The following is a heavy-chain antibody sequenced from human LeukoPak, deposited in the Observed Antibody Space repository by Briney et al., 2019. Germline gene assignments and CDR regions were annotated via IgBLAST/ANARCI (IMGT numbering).Heavy chain of an antibody. D-gene: IGHD2-2*01. CDR1: GGSFSGYY. CDR3: ARSRSPMDY. Sequence: SETLSLTCAVSGGSFSGYYWSWIRQPPGKGLEWIGEINHSGSTNYNPSLKSRVTISVDTSKNQFSLKLSSVTAADTAVYYCARSRSPMDYWGQGTLVTVSS. V-gene: IGHV4-34*01. CDR2: INHSGST. J-gene: IGHJ4*02.